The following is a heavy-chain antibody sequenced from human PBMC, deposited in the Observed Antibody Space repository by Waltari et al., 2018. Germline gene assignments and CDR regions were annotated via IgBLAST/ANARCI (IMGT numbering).Heavy chain of an antibody. CDR3: ARLSEY. CDR1: GYIFNDYD. Sequence: QVDLVQSGPEVKTPGASVKVSCKTCGYIFNDYDIHLVRRAPGQGLEWMGCINPNGGATYYAPKFRDRVTISTDTSIGTVYMHLTSLTSDDTALYFCARLSEYWGQGTLITVSS. V-gene: IGHV1-2*02. CDR2: INPNGGAT. J-gene: IGHJ1*01.